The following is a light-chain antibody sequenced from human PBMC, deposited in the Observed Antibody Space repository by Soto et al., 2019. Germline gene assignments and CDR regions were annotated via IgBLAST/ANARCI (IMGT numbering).Light chain of an antibody. CDR3: GADHGSGSNFVYLV. CDR2: VGNGGIVG. J-gene: IGLJ2*01. V-gene: IGLV9-49*01. Sequence: QSVLTQPPSASASLGASVTLTCTLSSGYSNYKVDWYQQRPGKGPRFVMRVGNGGIVGSKGDGIPDRFSVLGSGLNRYLTIKNIQEEDESDYHCGADHGSGSNFVYLVFGGGTKLTVL. CDR1: SGYSNYK.